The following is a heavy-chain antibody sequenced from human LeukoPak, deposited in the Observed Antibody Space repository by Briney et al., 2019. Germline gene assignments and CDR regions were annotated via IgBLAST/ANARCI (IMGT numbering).Heavy chain of an antibody. D-gene: IGHD5-24*01. CDR1: GGSISSSSYY. J-gene: IGHJ4*02. CDR3: ARDMDGLVDY. Sequence: SETLSLTCTVSGGSISSSSYYWGWIRQPPGKGLEWIGSIYYSGSTYYNPPLKSRVTISVDTSKNQFSLKLSSVTAADTAVYYCARDMDGLVDYWGQGTLVTVSS. CDR2: IYYSGST. V-gene: IGHV4-39*07.